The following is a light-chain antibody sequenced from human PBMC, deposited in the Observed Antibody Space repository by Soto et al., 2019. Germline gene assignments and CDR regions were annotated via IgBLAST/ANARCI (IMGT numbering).Light chain of an antibody. CDR3: HQYHNYSPLT. CDR1: QSVSTF. V-gene: IGKV1-5*03. CDR2: KAS. Sequence: TQSPATLSLSQGERAMLSCRASQSVSTFLAWFQQKPGKAPRLLIYKASDLESGVPSRFSGSGSGTDFTLTISSLQPDDFATYYCHQYHNYSPLTFGGGTKVDIK. J-gene: IGKJ4*01.